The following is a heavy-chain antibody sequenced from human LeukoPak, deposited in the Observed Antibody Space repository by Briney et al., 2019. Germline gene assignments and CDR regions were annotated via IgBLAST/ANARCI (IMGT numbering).Heavy chain of an antibody. J-gene: IGHJ3*02. CDR1: GYSISSGYY. Sequence: PSETPSLTCTVSGYSISSGYYWGWIRQPPGKGLEWIGSIYHRGSTYYNPSLKSRVTISVDTSKNQFSLKLSSVTAADTAVYYCAREGRYFDWFGGGDAFDIWGQGTMVTVSS. D-gene: IGHD3-9*01. CDR3: AREGRYFDWFGGGDAFDI. V-gene: IGHV4-38-2*02. CDR2: IYHRGST.